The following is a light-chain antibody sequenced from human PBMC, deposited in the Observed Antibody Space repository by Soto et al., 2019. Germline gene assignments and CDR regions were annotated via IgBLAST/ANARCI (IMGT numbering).Light chain of an antibody. V-gene: IGKV3-20*01. CDR3: QLYGSSRT. CDR1: QSVPSRD. CDR2: GAS. Sequence: DIVLTQSPATLSLSPGEGATLSCRASQSVPSRDVAWYQQKPGQAPRLLIYGASSRANGVPDRFSGSGSWTDFTLTINRLEPEDFAVYYCQLYGSSRTFGQGTRVDIK. J-gene: IGKJ1*01.